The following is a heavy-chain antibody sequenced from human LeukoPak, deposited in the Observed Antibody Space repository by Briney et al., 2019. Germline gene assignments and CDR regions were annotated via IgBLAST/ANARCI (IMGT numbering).Heavy chain of an antibody. V-gene: IGHV4-59*01. CDR1: GGSISSYY. J-gene: IGHJ4*02. Sequence: PSETLSLTCTVSGGSISSYYWSWIRQPPGKGLEWIGYIYYSGSTNYNPSLESRVPISVDTSKTQFSLKLSSVTAADTAVYYCARDYDSSGYYPFYWGQGTLVTVSS. D-gene: IGHD3-22*01. CDR2: IYYSGST. CDR3: ARDYDSSGYYPFY.